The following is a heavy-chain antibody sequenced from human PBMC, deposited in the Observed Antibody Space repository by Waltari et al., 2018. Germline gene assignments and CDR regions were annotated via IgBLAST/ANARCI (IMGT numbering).Heavy chain of an antibody. J-gene: IGHJ4*02. Sequence: QLQLQESGPGLVKPSETLSLTCTVSGGSISSSSYYWGWIRQPPGKGLEWIGSIYYSGCTYYNPSLKSRVTISVDTSKNQFSLKLSSVTAADTAVYYCARGQGTMVQGVIRVDYWGQGTLVTVSS. V-gene: IGHV4-39*07. CDR3: ARGQGTMVQGVIRVDY. CDR2: IYYSGCT. D-gene: IGHD3-10*01. CDR1: GGSISSSSYY.